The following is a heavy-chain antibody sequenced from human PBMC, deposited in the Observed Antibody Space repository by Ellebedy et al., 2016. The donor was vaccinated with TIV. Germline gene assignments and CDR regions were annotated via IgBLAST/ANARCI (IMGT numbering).Heavy chain of an antibody. CDR3: ARRSRGPSYYFDY. CDR1: GFTFSNYA. J-gene: IGHJ4*02. D-gene: IGHD3-10*01. Sequence: PGGSLRLSCEASGFTFSNYAMCWVRQAPGTGLEWAAHISYDGRNKHDADSVKGRLTISRDNSKNTLHLQMNSLRPEDTAVYYCARRSRGPSYYFDYWGQGALVTVSS. CDR2: ISYDGRNK. V-gene: IGHV3-30-3*01.